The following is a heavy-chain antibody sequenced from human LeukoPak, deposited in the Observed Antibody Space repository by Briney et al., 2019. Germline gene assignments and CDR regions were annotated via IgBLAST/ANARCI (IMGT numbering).Heavy chain of an antibody. CDR3: ANHLACGSTSCPPFDD. V-gene: IGHV3-21*01. Sequence: GGSLRLSCAASGFAFGDYSMNWVRQAPGKGLEWVSSISSSSSYIYYADSVKGRFTISRDNARNSLYLQMNSLRAEDTAVYYCANHLACGSTSCPPFDDWGQGTLVTVSS. CDR2: ISSSSSYI. D-gene: IGHD2-2*01. CDR1: GFAFGDYS. J-gene: IGHJ4*02.